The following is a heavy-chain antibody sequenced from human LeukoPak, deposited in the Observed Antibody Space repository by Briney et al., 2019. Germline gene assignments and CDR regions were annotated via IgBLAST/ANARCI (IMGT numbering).Heavy chain of an antibody. Sequence: QPGRSLRLSCVASGFTFDDYAMHWVRQAPGKGLEWVSSITWNGETASYADSVRGRFTIFRDNAGNSLYLQMNSLSGVDTALYYCVKDRAPYSYSGLDVWGQGTSVTVSS. CDR3: VKDRAPYSYSGLDV. V-gene: IGHV3-9*01. CDR2: ITWNGETA. CDR1: GFTFDDYA. J-gene: IGHJ6*02.